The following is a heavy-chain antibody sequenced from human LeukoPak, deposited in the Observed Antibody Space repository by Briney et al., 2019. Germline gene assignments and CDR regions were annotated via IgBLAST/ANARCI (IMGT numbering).Heavy chain of an antibody. J-gene: IGHJ4*02. CDR1: GVTFSDYY. V-gene: IGHV3-11*04. CDR3: ASDYYDSSGTFSLDY. Sequence: GGSLRLSCGASGVTFSDYYMSWIRQAPGKGLEWVSYISSSGNTIYYADSVNGRFTISRDNAKKSLYLQMNSLTAEATAVYYCASDYYDSSGTFSLDYRGEGTLVTVSS. D-gene: IGHD3-22*01. CDR2: ISSSGNTI.